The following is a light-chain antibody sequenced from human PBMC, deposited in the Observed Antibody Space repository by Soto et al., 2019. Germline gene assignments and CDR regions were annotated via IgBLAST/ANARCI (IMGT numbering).Light chain of an antibody. V-gene: IGKV1D-12*01. CDR3: QQANNFPLT. J-gene: IGKJ4*01. Sequence: DTQMTQSPSPVYASVGDRVTSTCRASQGISTWLAWYQKKPGKAPKLLIHEASSLQSGVPSRFSGSGSGTDVPLNISSLQPEDCATYYCQQANNFPLTVRGGPKVEIK. CDR1: QGISTW. CDR2: EAS.